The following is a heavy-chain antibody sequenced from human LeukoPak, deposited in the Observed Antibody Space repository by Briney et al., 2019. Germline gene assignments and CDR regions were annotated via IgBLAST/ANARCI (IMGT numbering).Heavy chain of an antibody. J-gene: IGHJ4*02. D-gene: IGHD3-22*01. Sequence: SETLSLTCTVSGGSISSYYWSWIRQPPGKGLEWIGYIYYSGSTNYNPSLKSRVTISVDTSKNQFSLKLSSVTAADTAVYYCASMSGYYDSSGYYSLFDYWGQGTLVTVSS. CDR3: ASMSGYYDSSGYYSLFDY. V-gene: IGHV4-59*01. CDR1: GGSISSYY. CDR2: IYYSGST.